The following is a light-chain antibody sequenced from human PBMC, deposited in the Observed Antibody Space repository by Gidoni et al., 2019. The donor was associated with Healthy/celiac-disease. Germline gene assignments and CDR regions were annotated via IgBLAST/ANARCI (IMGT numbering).Light chain of an antibody. J-gene: IGKJ1*01. V-gene: IGKV1-27*01. CDR1: QGISSY. Sequence: DIQMTQSPSSLSASVGDRVTITCRASQGISSYLAWYQQKPGKAPKLLIYAASTLQSGVPSRFSGSGSGTEFTLTISSLQPADVATYYCQRYNSAPRTFGQGTKVEIK. CDR3: QRYNSAPRT. CDR2: AAS.